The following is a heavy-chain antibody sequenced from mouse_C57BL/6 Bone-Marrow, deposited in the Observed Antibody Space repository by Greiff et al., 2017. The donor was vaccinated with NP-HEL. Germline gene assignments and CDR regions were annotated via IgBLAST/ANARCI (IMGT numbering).Heavy chain of an antibody. J-gene: IGHJ2*01. CDR3: ARDDYDGEAGDY. V-gene: IGHV5-4*01. D-gene: IGHD2-4*01. CDR1: GFTFSSYA. CDR2: ISDGGSYT. Sequence: EVMLVESGGGLVKPGASLKLSCAASGFTFSSYAMSWVRQTPEKRLEWVATISDGGSYTYYPDNVKGRCTISRDNAKNNLYLQMSHLKSEDTAMYYCARDDYDGEAGDYWGQGTTLTVSS.